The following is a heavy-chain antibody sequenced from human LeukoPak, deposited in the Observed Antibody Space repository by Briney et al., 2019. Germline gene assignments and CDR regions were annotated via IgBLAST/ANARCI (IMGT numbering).Heavy chain of an antibody. CDR2: INQSGSKT. Sequence: PGGSLRLSCIVSGFAFSDYWMSWVRQAPGKGLEWLANINQSGSKTSYVDSVRGRFTVSGENAKNSLYLQRTSVGAEATAVYYCARDSSPRYSGYDWVFWGRGTLVTVSS. V-gene: IGHV3-7*01. J-gene: IGHJ4*02. D-gene: IGHD5-12*01. CDR3: ARDSSPRYSGYDWVF. CDR1: GFAFSDYW.